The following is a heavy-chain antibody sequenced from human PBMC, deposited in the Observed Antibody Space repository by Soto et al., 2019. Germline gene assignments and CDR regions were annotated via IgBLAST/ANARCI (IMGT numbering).Heavy chain of an antibody. CDR1: GGSISSSSYY. J-gene: IGHJ4*02. D-gene: IGHD4-17*01. Sequence: SETLSLTCTVSGGSISSSSYYWGWIRQPPGKGLEWIGSIYYSGSTYYNPSLKSRVTISVATSKNQFSLKLSSVTAADTAVYYCARETATVTSDYWGQGTLVTVSS. CDR2: IYYSGST. V-gene: IGHV4-39*01. CDR3: ARETATVTSDY.